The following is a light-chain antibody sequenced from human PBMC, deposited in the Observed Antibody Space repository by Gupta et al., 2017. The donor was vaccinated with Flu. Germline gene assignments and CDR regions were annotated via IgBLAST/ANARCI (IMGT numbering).Light chain of an antibody. V-gene: IGKV3-20*01. CDR3: QQYDTSPWT. CDR1: QSVSNNY. CDR2: GAS. Sequence: IVLTQSPGTLSLSPGERATLSCRASQSVSNNYLAWYRQKPGQAPTLVIYGASGRATGIPDRFSGSGSGTDFTLTISSLEPEDVAVYYCQQYDTSPWTFGQGTRLEIK. J-gene: IGKJ1*01.